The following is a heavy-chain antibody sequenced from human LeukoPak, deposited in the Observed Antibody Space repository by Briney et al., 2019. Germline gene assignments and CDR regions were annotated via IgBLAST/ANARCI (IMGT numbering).Heavy chain of an antibody. CDR2: IKSKTDGGTT. J-gene: IGHJ4*02. CDR1: GFTFSNAW. V-gene: IGHV3-15*01. CDR3: TTDSGKYGYNTYYFDY. D-gene: IGHD5-24*01. Sequence: GGSLRLSCAASGFTFSNAWMSWVRQAPGKGLEWVGRIKSKTDGGTTDYAAPVKGRFTISRDDSKNTLYLQMNSLKTEDTAVYYCTTDSGKYGYNTYYFDYWGQGTLVTVSS.